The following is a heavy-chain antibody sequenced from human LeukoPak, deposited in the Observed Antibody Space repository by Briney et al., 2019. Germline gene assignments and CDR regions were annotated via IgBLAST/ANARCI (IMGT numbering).Heavy chain of an antibody. CDR1: GFTFSSYW. V-gene: IGHV3-74*01. Sequence: GGSLRLPCAASGFTFSSYWMHWVRQAPGKGLVGVSRINSDGSSTSYADSVKGRFTISRDNAKNTLYLQMNNLRAEDTAVYYCARTSGWYNLWGQGTLVTVSS. CDR3: ARTSGWYNL. CDR2: INSDGSST. D-gene: IGHD6-19*01. J-gene: IGHJ5*02.